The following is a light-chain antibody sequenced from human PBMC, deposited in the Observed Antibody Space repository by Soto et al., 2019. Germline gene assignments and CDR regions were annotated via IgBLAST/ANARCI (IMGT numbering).Light chain of an antibody. J-gene: IGLJ2*01. V-gene: IGLV2-14*01. CDR3: CSYTTTSTFV. CDR2: EVF. CDR1: SSDVGGYNY. Sequence: QSALTQPASVSGSPGQSITISCTGPSSDVGGYNYVSWYQQHPGKVTKLMIYEVFRRPSGISNRFSGSKSGNTASLTISGLQAEDEADYYCCSYTTTSTFVFGGGTKVTVL.